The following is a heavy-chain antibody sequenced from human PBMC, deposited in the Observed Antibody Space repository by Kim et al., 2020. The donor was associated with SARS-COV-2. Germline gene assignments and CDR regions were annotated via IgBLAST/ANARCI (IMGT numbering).Heavy chain of an antibody. CDR1: GFTFSSYG. CDR2: ISSDGSNK. V-gene: IGHV3-30*18. D-gene: IGHD1-20*01. J-gene: IGHJ4*03. Sequence: GGSLRLSCAASGFTFSSYGMHWVRQAPGKGLEWVSAISSDGSNKYYADSVKGRFTISRDNAKNTLYLQMNSLRAEDTAVYYCAKGDNSSEAGLCYWGQGT. CDR3: AKGDNSSEAGLCY.